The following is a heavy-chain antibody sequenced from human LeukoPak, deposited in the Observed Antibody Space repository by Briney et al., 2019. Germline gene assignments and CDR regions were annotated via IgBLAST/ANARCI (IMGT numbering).Heavy chain of an antibody. CDR2: INSDGSST. CDR1: GFTFSSYR. D-gene: IGHD1-14*01. CDR3: ARGQAGTSWFDP. J-gene: IGHJ5*02. Sequence: GGSLRLSCAASGFTFSSYRMYWVRQAPGKGLVWVSRINSDGSSTTYADSVKGRFTISRDNAKNTLYLQMNSLGDEDTAVYFCARGQAGTSWFDPWGQGTLVTVSS. V-gene: IGHV3-74*01.